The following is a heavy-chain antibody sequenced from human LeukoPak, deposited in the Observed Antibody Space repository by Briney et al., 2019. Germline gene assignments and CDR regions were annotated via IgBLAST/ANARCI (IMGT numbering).Heavy chain of an antibody. V-gene: IGHV4-30-4*02. Sequence: PSETLSLTCTVSGGSISSGDYYWSWIRQPPGKGLEWIGYIFYSGNTYYNPSLKSRVTISVDMSKNQFSLKLSSVTAADTAVYYCAKFGSWSLYYYGMDVWGQGTTVTVSS. CDR3: AKFGSWSLYYYGMDV. CDR1: GGSISSGDYY. J-gene: IGHJ6*02. D-gene: IGHD2-15*01. CDR2: IFYSGNT.